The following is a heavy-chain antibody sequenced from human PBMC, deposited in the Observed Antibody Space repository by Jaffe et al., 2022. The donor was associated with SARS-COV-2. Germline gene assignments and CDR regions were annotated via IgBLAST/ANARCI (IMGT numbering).Heavy chain of an antibody. J-gene: IGHJ6*02. Sequence: QVQLVQSGAEVKKPGASVKVSCKVSGYTLTELSMHWVRQAPGKGLEWMGGFDPEDGETIYAQKFQGRVTMTEDTSTDTAYMELSSLRSEDTAVYYCATDLSSSWYSGRRGDYYYYGMDVWGQGTTVTVSS. D-gene: IGHD6-13*01. CDR3: ATDLSSSWYSGRRGDYYYYGMDV. V-gene: IGHV1-24*01. CDR1: GYTLTELS. CDR2: FDPEDGET.